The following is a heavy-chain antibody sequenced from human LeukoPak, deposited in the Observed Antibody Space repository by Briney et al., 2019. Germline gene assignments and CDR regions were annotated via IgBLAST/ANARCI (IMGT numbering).Heavy chain of an antibody. CDR2: IYTSGST. D-gene: IGHD3-22*01. CDR1: GGSISSGSYY. V-gene: IGHV4-61*02. CDR3: ATDSHMPYNYDSSGHLPVI. J-gene: IGHJ4*02. Sequence: SQTLSLTCAVSGGSISSGSYYWSWIRHPAGKDLEWIGRIYTSGSTNYNPTLRVGVTIAVDTSKIQFSLKLSSVTATYTAVYYCATDSHMPYNYDSSGHLPVIWGEGTLVTVSS.